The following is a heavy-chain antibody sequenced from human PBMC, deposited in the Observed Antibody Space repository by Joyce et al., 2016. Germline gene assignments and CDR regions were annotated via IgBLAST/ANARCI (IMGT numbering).Heavy chain of an antibody. CDR3: VRADYGDYFDY. Sequence: EVQLVESGGGLVQPGGSLRLSCAASGFTFSSDWLHWVRQAPGKGLVVVSRINSDGGYTSYADSVKGRFTISRDNAKNTLYLQMNSLRAQDTAVYYCVRADYGDYFDYWGQGTLVTVSS. V-gene: IGHV3-74*01. D-gene: IGHD4-17*01. J-gene: IGHJ4*02. CDR1: GFTFSSDW. CDR2: INSDGGYT.